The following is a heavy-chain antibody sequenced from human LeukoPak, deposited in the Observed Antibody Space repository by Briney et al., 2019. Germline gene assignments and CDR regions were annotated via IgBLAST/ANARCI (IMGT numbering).Heavy chain of an antibody. V-gene: IGHV3-21*01. J-gene: IGHJ4*02. CDR2: ISSGGTNI. Sequence: GGSLRLSCAASGFTFSIYSMNWVRQAPAKGLEWVSCISSGGTNIYYADSVRGRSTISRDNAKNSLYLQMNSLRAEDTAVHYCARVGGYCSSVSNCYGDYWGQGTLVTVSS. D-gene: IGHD2-2*03. CDR3: ARVGGYCSSVSNCYGDY. CDR1: GFTFSIYS.